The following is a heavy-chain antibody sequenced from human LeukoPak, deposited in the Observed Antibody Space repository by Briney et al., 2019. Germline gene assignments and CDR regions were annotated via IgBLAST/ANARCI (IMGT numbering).Heavy chain of an antibody. J-gene: IGHJ4*02. CDR2: ISGSGGST. CDR3: AKVVENEYSYGYVDY. D-gene: IGHD5-18*01. CDR1: GFTFSSYA. V-gene: IGHV3-23*01. Sequence: PGGSLRLSCAASGFTFSSYAMSWVRQAPGKGLEWVSAISGSGGSTYYADSVKGRFTISRDNSKNTLYLQMNSLRAEDTAVYYCAKVVENEYSYGYVDYWGQGTLVTVSS.